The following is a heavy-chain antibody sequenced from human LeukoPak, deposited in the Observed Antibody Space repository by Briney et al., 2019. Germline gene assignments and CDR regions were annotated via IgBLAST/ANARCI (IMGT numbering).Heavy chain of an antibody. V-gene: IGHV4-59*01. CDR2: ISYSGTT. Sequence: SETLSLTCTVSGGSISSYYWSWIRQPPGKGLEWIGYISYSGTTNYNPSLKSRVTISVDTSKNQFSLKLSSVTAADTAVYYCARLWGWFDPWGQGTLVTVSS. D-gene: IGHD2-21*01. CDR3: ARLWGWFDP. CDR1: GGSISSYY. J-gene: IGHJ5*02.